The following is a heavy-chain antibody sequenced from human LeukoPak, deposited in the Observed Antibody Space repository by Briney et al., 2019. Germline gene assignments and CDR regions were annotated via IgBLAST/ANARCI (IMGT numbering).Heavy chain of an antibody. V-gene: IGHV4-34*01. Sequence: SETLSLTCAVYGGSFSGYYWSWIRQPPGKGLEWIGEINHSGSTNYNPSLKSRVTISVDTSKNQFSLKLSSVTAADTAVYYCARGGRHRYCSSTSCYDAFDIWGQGTMVTVSS. D-gene: IGHD2-2*01. CDR1: GGSFSGYY. J-gene: IGHJ3*02. CDR3: ARGGRHRYCSSTSCYDAFDI. CDR2: INHSGST.